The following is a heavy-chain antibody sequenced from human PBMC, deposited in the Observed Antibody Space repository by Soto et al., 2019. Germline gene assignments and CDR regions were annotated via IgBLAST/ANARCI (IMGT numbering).Heavy chain of an antibody. CDR2: IFYTGST. CDR3: ARHYPIGNNWNYFDY. Sequence: SETLTLTCTVSDGSIRSYYGGWIRQPPGKGLEWIVYIFYTGSTNYNPSLKSRVTISVDTSKNQFSLKLSSVTAADTAVYYCARHYPIGNNWNYFDYWGQGTLVTVSS. V-gene: IGHV4-59*08. J-gene: IGHJ4*02. CDR1: DGSIRSYY. D-gene: IGHD1-1*01.